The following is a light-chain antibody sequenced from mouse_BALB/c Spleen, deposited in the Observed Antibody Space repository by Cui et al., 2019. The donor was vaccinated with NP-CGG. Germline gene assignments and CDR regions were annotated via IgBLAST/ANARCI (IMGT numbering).Light chain of an antibody. CDR3: ALWYSNHWV. CDR2: GTN. J-gene: IGLJ1*01. CDR1: TGAVTTNNY. Sequence: QAVVTRDSAPTTSPGETVTLTCRSSTGAVTTNNYANWVQEKPDHLFTGLIGGTNNRAPGVPARFSGSLIGDKAALTITGAQTEDEAIYFCALWYSNHWVFGGGTKLTVL. V-gene: IGLV1*01.